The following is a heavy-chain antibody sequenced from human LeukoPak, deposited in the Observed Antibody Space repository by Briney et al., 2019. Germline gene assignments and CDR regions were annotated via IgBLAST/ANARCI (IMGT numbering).Heavy chain of an antibody. J-gene: IGHJ4*02. CDR2: VKKDASEK. D-gene: IGHD3-22*01. V-gene: IGHV3-7*01. Sequence: PRGSLRLSCAASGFTFSNNWMTWVRQAPGKGLEWVASVKKDASEKYYADSVKGRFTVSRDNAKKSLYLQMNSLRVEDTAVYYCARDFDSSAFHPFDYWGQGTLVTVSS. CDR3: ARDFDSSAFHPFDY. CDR1: GFTFSNNW.